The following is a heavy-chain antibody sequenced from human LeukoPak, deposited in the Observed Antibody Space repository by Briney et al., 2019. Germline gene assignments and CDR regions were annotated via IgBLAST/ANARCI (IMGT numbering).Heavy chain of an antibody. Sequence: GGSLRLSCAASGFTFSSYAMSWVRQAPGKGLECVSAITGSDGNTYYADSVKGRFTISRDNSKNTLYLQMNSLRAEDTAVYYCAINWNIDYWGQGALVTVSS. D-gene: IGHD1/OR15-1a*01. CDR3: AINWNIDY. J-gene: IGHJ4*02. CDR1: GFTFSSYA. V-gene: IGHV3-23*01. CDR2: ITGSDGNT.